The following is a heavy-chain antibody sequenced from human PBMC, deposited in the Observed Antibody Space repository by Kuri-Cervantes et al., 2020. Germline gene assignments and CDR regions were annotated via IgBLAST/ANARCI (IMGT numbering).Heavy chain of an antibody. V-gene: IGHV3-72*01. CDR1: GFTFSDHY. J-gene: IGHJ4*02. CDR2: IRNKVKSYTT. CDR3: VKVYSSSVGRDHLDY. Sequence: GESLKISCAASGFTFSDHYMDWVRQAPGKGLEWVGRIRNKVKSYTTEYAASVKGRFTISRDDSRDSLYLQMNSLEIEDTAVYYCVKVYSSSVGRDHLDYWGQGTLVTVSS. D-gene: IGHD3-22*01.